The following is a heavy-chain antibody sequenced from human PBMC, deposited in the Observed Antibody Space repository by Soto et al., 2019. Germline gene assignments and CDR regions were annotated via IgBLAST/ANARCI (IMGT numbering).Heavy chain of an antibody. V-gene: IGHV1-2*02. CDR3: ARANPPYFNAMDV. CDR2: VNPDSGGT. J-gene: IGHJ6*02. Sequence: ASVKVSCKASGYSFIGHYLHWIRRAPGQGLEWMGWVNPDSGGTNYAQNFQGRVTMTRDTSISTAYMELSSLRSDDTAVYYCARANPPYFNAMDVWGQGTTVTVSS. CDR1: GYSFIGHY.